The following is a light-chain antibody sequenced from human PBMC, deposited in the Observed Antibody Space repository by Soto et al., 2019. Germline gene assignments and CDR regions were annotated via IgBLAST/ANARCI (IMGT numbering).Light chain of an antibody. V-gene: IGLV1-40*01. J-gene: IGLJ2*01. CDR3: QSYDSSLRSLVV. CDR2: GNS. CDR1: SSNIGAGYD. Sequence: QSVLTQPPSVSGAPGQRVTISCTGSSSNIGAGYDVHWYQQLPGTAPKLLIYGNSNRPSGVPDRVSGSKSGTSASLAITGLQADDEADNYCQSYDSSLRSLVVFDGGTKLTDL.